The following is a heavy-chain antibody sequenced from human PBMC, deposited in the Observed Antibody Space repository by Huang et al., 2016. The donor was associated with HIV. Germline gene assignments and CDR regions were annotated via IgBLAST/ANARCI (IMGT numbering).Heavy chain of an antibody. CDR3: ARAASGDGYHGAFDV. J-gene: IGHJ3*01. V-gene: IGHV1-3*01. CDR1: GYIFTPYS. CDR2: INPGNGRI. Sequence: QVQLVQSGAEFKKPGASLKLSCAASGYIFTPYSIHWFRRVPGQSLQWLVWINPGNGRIPVLQSFNGRVILSRDLSAATVYMLRSGLTADDTATYFCARAASGDGYHGAFDVWGQGTMVTV. D-gene: IGHD2-2*03.